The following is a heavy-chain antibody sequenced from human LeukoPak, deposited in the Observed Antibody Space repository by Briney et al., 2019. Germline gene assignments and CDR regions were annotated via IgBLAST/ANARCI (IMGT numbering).Heavy chain of an antibody. CDR2: MFHSGST. Sequence: SETLSLTCAVSGYSISNGFYWGWIRQPPGKGLEWIGSMFHSGSTYYNPSLKSRVAMSVDTSKNQFSLKLSSVTAADTAVYYCARDSGTYHTLNSWGQGTLVTVAS. V-gene: IGHV4-38-2*02. CDR3: ARDSGTYHTLNS. D-gene: IGHD1-26*01. CDR1: GYSISNGFY. J-gene: IGHJ4*02.